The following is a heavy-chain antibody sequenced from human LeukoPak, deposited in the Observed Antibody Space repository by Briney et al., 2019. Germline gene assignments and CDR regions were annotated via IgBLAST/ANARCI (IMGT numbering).Heavy chain of an antibody. CDR2: ISSSSSYI. J-gene: IGHJ3*02. CDR3: ARDQLDGYNRAFDI. D-gene: IGHD5-24*01. Sequence: GGSLRLSCAASGFTFSSYSMNWVRQAPGKGLEWVSSISSSSSYIYYADSVKGRFTISRDNAKNSLYLQMNGLRAEDTAVYYCARDQLDGYNRAFDIWGQGTMVTVSS. CDR1: GFTFSSYS. V-gene: IGHV3-21*01.